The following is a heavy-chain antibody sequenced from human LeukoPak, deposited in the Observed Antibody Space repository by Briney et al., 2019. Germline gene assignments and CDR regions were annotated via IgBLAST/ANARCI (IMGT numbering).Heavy chain of an antibody. CDR3: ARGKYFDY. CDR2: ISSSSSYI. CDR1: GFTFSSYS. J-gene: IGHJ4*02. Sequence: GGSLRLSCAASGFTFSSYSMNWVRQAPGKGLEWVSSISSSSSYINYADSVKGRFTISRDNAKNSLYLQMNSLRAEDTAVYYCARGKYFDYWGQGTLVTVSS. V-gene: IGHV3-21*01.